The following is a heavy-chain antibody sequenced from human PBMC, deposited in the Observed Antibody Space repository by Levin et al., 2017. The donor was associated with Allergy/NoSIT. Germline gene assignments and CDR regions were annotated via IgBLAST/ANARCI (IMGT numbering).Heavy chain of an antibody. J-gene: IGHJ4*02. CDR2: ISAYNGNT. CDR3: ARDLGVAGIIFFDY. D-gene: IGHD6-19*01. Sequence: ASVKVSCKASGYIFSDFGVSWVRQAPGQGPEWMGWISAYNGNTNYAQKFQGRVTMTTDTSTSTAYMEMRSLGSDDTAVYYCARDLGVAGIIFFDYWGQGTLVTVSS. V-gene: IGHV1-18*01. CDR1: GYIFSDFG.